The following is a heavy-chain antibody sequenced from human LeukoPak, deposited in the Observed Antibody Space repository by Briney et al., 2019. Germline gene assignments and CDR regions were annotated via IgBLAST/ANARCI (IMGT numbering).Heavy chain of an antibody. Sequence: PGGSLRLSCAASGFTFSSYGMHWVRQAPGKGLEWVAVIWYDGSNKYYADSVKGRFTISRDNSKNTLYLQMNSLRAEDTAVYYCARILLIDYVSSGYSDYWGQGTLVTVSS. V-gene: IGHV3-33*01. J-gene: IGHJ4*02. CDR1: GFTFSSYG. D-gene: IGHD3-22*01. CDR2: IWYDGSNK. CDR3: ARILLIDYVSSGYSDY.